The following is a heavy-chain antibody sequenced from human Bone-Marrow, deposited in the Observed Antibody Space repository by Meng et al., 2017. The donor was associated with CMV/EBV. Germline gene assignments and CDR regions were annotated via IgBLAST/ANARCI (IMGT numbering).Heavy chain of an antibody. CDR3: ARSRSRREADY. V-gene: IGHV4-61*08. CDR1: GCIGSSGGNY. Sequence: CAVSGCIGSSGGNYWNSSRQPPGKGLGWIENISYTGNTNYNPSLRSRVTISLHTSKNQFFLKLTAVTAADTAVYYGARSRSRREADYWGQGTLVTVSS. J-gene: IGHJ4*02. CDR2: ISYTGNT. D-gene: IGHD2-2*01.